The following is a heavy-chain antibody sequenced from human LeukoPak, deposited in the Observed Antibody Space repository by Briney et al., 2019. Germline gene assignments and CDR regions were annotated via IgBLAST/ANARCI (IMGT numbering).Heavy chain of an antibody. CDR2: ISGSGGST. J-gene: IGHJ4*02. D-gene: IGHD3-10*01. CDR3: AKSRITMVRGVITNFDY. Sequence: GGSLRLSCAASGFTFSSYAMSWVRQAPGKGLEWVSAISGSGGSTYYADSVKGRFTISRDNSKNTLYLQMNSLRAEDTAVYYCAKSRITMVRGVITNFDYWGQGTLVTVSP. V-gene: IGHV3-23*01. CDR1: GFTFSSYA.